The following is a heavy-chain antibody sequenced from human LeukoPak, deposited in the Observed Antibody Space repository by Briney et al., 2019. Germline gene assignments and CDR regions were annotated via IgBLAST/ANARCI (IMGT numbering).Heavy chain of an antibody. V-gene: IGHV4-4*07. D-gene: IGHD1-26*01. Sequence: SETLSLTCTVSGCSISSYDWSWIRQPAGQGLEWIGRIYTSGSTYYNPSLESRVTISVDNSKNQFSLKLSSVTAADTAVYYCASYTSSGSYFDYWGQGTLVTVSS. J-gene: IGHJ4*02. CDR3: ASYTSSGSYFDY. CDR1: GCSISSYD. CDR2: IYTSGST.